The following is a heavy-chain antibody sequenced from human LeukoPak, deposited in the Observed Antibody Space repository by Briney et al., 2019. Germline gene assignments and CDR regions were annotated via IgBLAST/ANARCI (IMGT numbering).Heavy chain of an antibody. CDR1: GESLSKYY. J-gene: IGHJ4*02. CDR3: ASSVGSTDY. D-gene: IGHD1-26*01. Sequence: SETLSPTCAVYGESLSKYYWTWIRQSPGKGLEWIGEINHRGSTNLNPSLKSRVTLSVDTSKHQFSLKLTSITAADAAVYYCASSVGSTDYWGQGTLVTVSP. V-gene: IGHV4-34*01. CDR2: INHRGST.